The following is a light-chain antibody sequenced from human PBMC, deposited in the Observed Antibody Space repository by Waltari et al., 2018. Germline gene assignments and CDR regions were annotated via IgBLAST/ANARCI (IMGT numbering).Light chain of an antibody. CDR1: GGSIASAY. Sequence: NFMLTQPHSVSESPGKTVIISCTGSGGSIASAYGQWYRQRPGSAPTTVIYEDTRRPPGESDRLSGSIDSSSNAASLTISGLKTDDEADYYCQSYDSSNFWVFGRGTKLTVL. V-gene: IGLV6-57*02. CDR3: QSYDSSNFWV. J-gene: IGLJ3*02. CDR2: EDT.